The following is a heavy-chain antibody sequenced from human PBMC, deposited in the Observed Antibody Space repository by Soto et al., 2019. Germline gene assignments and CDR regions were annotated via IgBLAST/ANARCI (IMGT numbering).Heavy chain of an antibody. J-gene: IGHJ4*02. Sequence: QVQLQESGPGLVKPSETLSLTCTVSGGSVSSGSYYWSWIRQPPGKGLEWIGYIYYSGSTNYNPSLKSRVTISVDTSKNQFSLKLSSVTAADTAVYYCASRGNLPGDPIDYWGQGTLVTVSS. V-gene: IGHV4-61*01. CDR2: IYYSGST. D-gene: IGHD4-17*01. CDR3: ASRGNLPGDPIDY. CDR1: GGSVSSGSYY.